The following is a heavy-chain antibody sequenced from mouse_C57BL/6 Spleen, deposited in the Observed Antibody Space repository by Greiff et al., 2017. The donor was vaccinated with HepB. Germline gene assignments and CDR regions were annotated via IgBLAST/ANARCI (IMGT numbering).Heavy chain of an antibody. D-gene: IGHD1-1*01. V-gene: IGHV1-52*01. Sequence: QVQLQQPGAELVRPGSSVKLSCKASGYTFTSYWMHWVKQRPIQGLEWIGNIDPSDSETHYNQKFKDKATLTVDKSSSTAYMQLSSLTSEDSAVYYGARDTDYGSSSGFDYWGQGTTLTVSS. J-gene: IGHJ2*01. CDR1: GYTFTSYW. CDR2: IDPSDSET. CDR3: ARDTDYGSSSGFDY.